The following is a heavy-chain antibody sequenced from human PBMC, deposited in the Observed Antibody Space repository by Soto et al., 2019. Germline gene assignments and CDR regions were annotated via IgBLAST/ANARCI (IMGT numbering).Heavy chain of an antibody. Sequence: GGSLRLSCAASRFTFSNYGMQRVRQAPGKGLEWVAVISHDGTVKYYADSVKGRFTISRDNFQNTLDLQMDSLRAEDTAVYYCAKERDTRGSSCFDSWGQGTLVTV. D-gene: IGHD5-18*01. CDR3: AKERDTRGSSCFDS. J-gene: IGHJ4*02. CDR2: ISHDGTVK. V-gene: IGHV3-30*18. CDR1: RFTFSNYG.